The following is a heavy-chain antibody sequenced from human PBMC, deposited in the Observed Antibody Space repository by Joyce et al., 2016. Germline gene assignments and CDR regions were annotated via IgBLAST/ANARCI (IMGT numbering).Heavy chain of an antibody. CDR2: ISYDGKNT. V-gene: IGHV3-30*04. Sequence: QVKLVESGGGVVQPGRSLRLSCAASGFTFSGPSMHWVRQAPGKGLDWVAIISYDGKNTYYGDSMKGRFTISRDNSKNTVYLQVESLRTEDTAVYYCARDGPKTTWDPGYYFDFWGQGTLVTVSS. D-gene: IGHD1-14*01. CDR1: GFTFSGPS. CDR3: ARDGPKTTWDPGYYFDF. J-gene: IGHJ4*02.